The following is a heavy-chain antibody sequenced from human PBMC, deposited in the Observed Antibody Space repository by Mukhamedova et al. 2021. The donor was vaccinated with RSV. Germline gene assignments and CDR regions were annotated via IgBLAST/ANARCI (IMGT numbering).Heavy chain of an antibody. CDR3: AKDIRYSSGWEESYFDY. V-gene: IGHV3-9*01. Sequence: VSGISWNSGSIGYADSVKGRFTISRANAKNSLYLQMNSLRAEDTALYYCAKDIRYSSGWEESYFDYWGQGTLVTVSS. CDR2: ISWNSGSI. J-gene: IGHJ4*02. D-gene: IGHD6-19*01.